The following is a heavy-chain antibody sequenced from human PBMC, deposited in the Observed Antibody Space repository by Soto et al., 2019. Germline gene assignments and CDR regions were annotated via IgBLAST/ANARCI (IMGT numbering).Heavy chain of an antibody. CDR1: GFTFSSYG. CDR2: IWYDGSKK. D-gene: IGHD6-19*01. V-gene: IGHV3-33*01. J-gene: IGHJ1*01. Sequence: QVQLVESGGGVVQPGGSLRLSCAASGFTFSSYGLHWVRQAPGKGLDWVAVIWYDGSKKYYADSVKGRFTIARDDSKNTPYLQMNRLTVDDTAVYYCARLHGSGFYTGRPAYWGQGSLGIVSS. CDR3: ARLHGSGFYTGRPAY.